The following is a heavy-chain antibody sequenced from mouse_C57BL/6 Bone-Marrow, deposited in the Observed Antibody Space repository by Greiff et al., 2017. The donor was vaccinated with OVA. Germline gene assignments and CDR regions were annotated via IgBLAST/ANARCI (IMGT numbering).Heavy chain of an antibody. CDR1: GGDSKHHS. J-gene: IGHJ4*01. Sequence: VQLQQSVAELVRPGASVKLSCTDCGGDSKHHSMHWVKQRPEQGLEWIGRIDPANDNTKYAPKFQGKATMTADTSSNTAYLQLSSLSSEDTAVYCCARGNFGSSFYAMDYWGQGTSVTVSS. CDR2: IDPANDNT. V-gene: IGHV14-3*01. CDR3: ARGNFGSSFYAMDY. D-gene: IGHD1-1*01.